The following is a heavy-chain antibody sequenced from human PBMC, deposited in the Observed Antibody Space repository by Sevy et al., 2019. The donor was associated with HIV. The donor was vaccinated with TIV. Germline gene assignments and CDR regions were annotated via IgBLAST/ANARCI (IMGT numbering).Heavy chain of an antibody. D-gene: IGHD6-13*01. J-gene: IGHJ4*02. V-gene: IGHV3-30*18. CDR2: ISYDGSNK. CDR3: AKEGSGSSWALDY. Sequence: GGSLRLSCAASGFTFSNYGMHWVRQAPGKGLEWVAVISYDGSNKYYADSVKGRFTISRDNSKNTLYLQMNSLRAEDTVVYYCAKEGSGSSWALDYWGQGTLVTVSS. CDR1: GFTFSNYG.